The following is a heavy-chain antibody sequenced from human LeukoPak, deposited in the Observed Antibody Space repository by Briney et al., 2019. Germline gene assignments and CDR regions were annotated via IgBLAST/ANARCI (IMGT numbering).Heavy chain of an antibody. J-gene: IGHJ3*02. CDR2: IWYGGSNK. CDR1: GFTFSSYG. V-gene: IGHV3-30*02. Sequence: GGSLRLSCAASGFTFSSYGMHWVRQAPGKGLEWVAVIWYGGSNKYYADSVKGRFTISRDNSKNTLYLQMNSLRAEDTAVYYCAKEYYYDSSGSGAFDIWGQGTMVTVSS. D-gene: IGHD3-22*01. CDR3: AKEYYYDSSGSGAFDI.